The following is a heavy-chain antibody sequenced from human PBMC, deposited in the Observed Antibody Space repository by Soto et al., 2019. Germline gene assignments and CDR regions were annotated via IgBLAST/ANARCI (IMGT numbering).Heavy chain of an antibody. CDR2: IIPIFRTT. CDR1: GVSFSGQA. Sequence: GASVKVSCKASGVSFSGQAVSWVRQAPLQGLEWMGGIIPIFRTTNYARKFQGRLTITADESTSKASMDLTSLRAEDTAIYYCASVQNWGQGTMVTVSS. CDR3: ASVQN. J-gene: IGHJ4*02. V-gene: IGHV1-69*13.